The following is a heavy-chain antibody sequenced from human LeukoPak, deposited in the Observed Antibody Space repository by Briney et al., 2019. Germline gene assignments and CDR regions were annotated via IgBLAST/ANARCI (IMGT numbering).Heavy chain of an antibody. CDR1: GYSFINYW. CDR2: IYPGDSQT. D-gene: IGHD3-10*01. J-gene: IGHJ4*02. CDR3: ARRGSGSYYWYYFDY. V-gene: IGHV5-51*01. Sequence: GESLKISCKGSGYSFINYWIGWVRQVPGKGLEWMGIIYPGDSQTRYSPSFQGQVTFSADKSISTAYLQWSSLKASDTAMYYCARRGSGSYYWYYFDYWGQGTLVTVSS.